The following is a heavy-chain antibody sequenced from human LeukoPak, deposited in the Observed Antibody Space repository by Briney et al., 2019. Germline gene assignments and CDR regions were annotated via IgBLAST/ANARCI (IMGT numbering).Heavy chain of an antibody. J-gene: IGHJ3*02. V-gene: IGHV4-59*01. D-gene: IGHD6-6*01. CDR3: ARVFPAARQWVVGAFDI. Sequence: PSETLSLTCTVSGGSISSYYWSWIRQPPGKGLEWIGYIYYSGSTNYNPSLKSRVTISVDTSKNQFSLKLSSVTAADTAVYYCARVFPAARQWVVGAFDIWGQGTMVTVSS. CDR2: IYYSGST. CDR1: GGSISSYY.